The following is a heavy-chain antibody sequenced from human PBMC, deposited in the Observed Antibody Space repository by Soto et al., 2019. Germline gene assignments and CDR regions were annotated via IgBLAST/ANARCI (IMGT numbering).Heavy chain of an antibody. CDR1: GYSISSGYY. Sequence: SETLSLTCAVSGYSISSGYYWGWIRQPPGKGLEWIGSIYHSGSTYYNPSLKSRVTISVDTSKNQFSLKLSSVTAADTAVYYCARVAEYQLLYPVSNYVFDYWGQGTLVTVSS. V-gene: IGHV4-38-2*01. CDR3: ARVAEYQLLYPVSNYVFDY. J-gene: IGHJ4*02. D-gene: IGHD2-2*02. CDR2: IYHSGST.